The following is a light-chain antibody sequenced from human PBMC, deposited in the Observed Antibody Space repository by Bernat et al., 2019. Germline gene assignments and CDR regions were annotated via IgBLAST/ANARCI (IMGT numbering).Light chain of an antibody. V-gene: IGLV2-14*03. Sequence: QSALTQPRSVSGSPGQSVTISCTGTSSDVGGYNYVSWYQHHPGKAPKLMIYDVSNRPSGVSNRFSGSKSGNTASLTISGLQAEDEADYYCSSYTSSSALFVFGTGTKVTVL. CDR2: DVS. CDR3: SSYTSSSALFV. J-gene: IGLJ1*01. CDR1: SSDVGGYNY.